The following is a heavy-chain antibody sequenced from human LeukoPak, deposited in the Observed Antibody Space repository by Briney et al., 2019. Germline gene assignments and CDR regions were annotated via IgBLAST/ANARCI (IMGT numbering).Heavy chain of an antibody. CDR1: GGTFSSYA. V-gene: IGHV1-69*05. Sequence: ASVKVSCKASGGTFSSYAISWGRQAPGQGLEWIGGIIPIFGTANYAQKFQGRVTITTDESTSTAYMELSSQRSEDRAVYYCARELTGTTHRSYNWFDPWGQGTLVTVSS. J-gene: IGHJ5*02. D-gene: IGHD1-7*01. CDR3: ARELTGTTHRSYNWFDP. CDR2: IIPIFGTA.